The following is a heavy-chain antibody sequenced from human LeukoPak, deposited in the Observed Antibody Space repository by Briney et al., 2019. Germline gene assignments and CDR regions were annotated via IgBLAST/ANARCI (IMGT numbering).Heavy chain of an antibody. D-gene: IGHD3-16*01. J-gene: IGHJ4*02. CDR3: ARWGGHVGFDY. CDR1: GGSISRSSYY. Sequence: TTSETLSFTCTVSGGSISRSSYYWGWVRQPPGKGLEWIGSIDYSGSTYYNPSLKSRVTISLETSKNEFSLKLSSVTAADTAVYYCARWGGHVGFDYWGQGTLVTVSS. CDR2: IDYSGST. V-gene: IGHV4-39*07.